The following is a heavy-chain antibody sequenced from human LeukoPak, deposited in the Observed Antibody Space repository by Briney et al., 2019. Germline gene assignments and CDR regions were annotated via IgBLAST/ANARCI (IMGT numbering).Heavy chain of an antibody. CDR1: GGSISSSSYY. Sequence: SETLSLTCTVSGGSISSSSYYSGWIRQPPGKGLEWLGTIYYSGSTYYNPSLKSRVTISLATSKNHLSLKLSSVTAADTAVYYCARQDCTSTNCYDGRYFDFWGQGTLVTVSS. D-gene: IGHD2-2*01. CDR3: ARQDCTSTNCYDGRYFDF. J-gene: IGHJ4*02. V-gene: IGHV4-39*01. CDR2: IYYSGST.